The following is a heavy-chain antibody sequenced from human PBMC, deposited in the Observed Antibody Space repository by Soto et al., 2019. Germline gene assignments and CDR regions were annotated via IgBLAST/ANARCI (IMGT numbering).Heavy chain of an antibody. J-gene: IGHJ4*02. D-gene: IGHD5-18*01. CDR1: GGTFRSYA. CDR3: ARGGGGIQLWSGVDY. CDR2: IIPIFGTA. Sequence: QVQLVQSGAEVKKPGSSVKVSCKASGGTFRSYAISWVRQDPGQGLEWMGGIIPIFGTANYAQKFQGRVTITADESTSTAYMELSSGRSEDTAVYYCARGGGGIQLWSGVDYWGQGTLVTVSS. V-gene: IGHV1-69*12.